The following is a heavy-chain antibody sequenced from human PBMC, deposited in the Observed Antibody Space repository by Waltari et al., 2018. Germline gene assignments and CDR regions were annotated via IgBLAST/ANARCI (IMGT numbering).Heavy chain of an antibody. CDR2: IKPEGSDK. V-gene: IGHV3-7*03. CDR1: EFSFNTHW. CDR3: AKMGAGRAPDY. J-gene: IGHJ4*02. Sequence: EVQLVESGGDLVQPGGSLRLSCSASEFSFNTHWMAWFRQAPGKRREWGATIKPEGSDKVYVDSVKGRFAISRDNARNLLYLQMNSLRAEDTAIFYCAKMGAGRAPDYWGQGTLVTVSS. D-gene: IGHD3-16*01.